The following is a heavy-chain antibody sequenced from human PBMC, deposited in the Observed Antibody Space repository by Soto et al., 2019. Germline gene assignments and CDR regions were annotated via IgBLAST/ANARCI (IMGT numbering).Heavy chain of an antibody. J-gene: IGHJ6*02. Sequence: QVQLVQSGAEVKKPGSSVKVSCKASGGTFSSYAISWVRQPPGQGLQWMGGIIPIFGTANYAQKFQGRVTITADESTSTAYMELSSLRSEDTAVYYCARRGFWSGYYTYRGYGMDVWGQVTTDTVTS. CDR1: GGTFSSYA. CDR2: IIPIFGTA. CDR3: ARRGFWSGYYTYRGYGMDV. V-gene: IGHV1-69*12. D-gene: IGHD3-3*01.